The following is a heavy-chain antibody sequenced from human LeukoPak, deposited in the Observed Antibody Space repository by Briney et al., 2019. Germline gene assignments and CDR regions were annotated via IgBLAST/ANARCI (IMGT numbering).Heavy chain of an antibody. Sequence: PGGSLTLSCAGCGFTFSSYAMSWVRQAPGQGLEWVSVISDSGDYTSYADSVRGRFTISRDNSRNTLYLQMISLRPEDTAVYYCAKDTSIGKYCTNGVCSPFDYWGQGTLVTVSS. J-gene: IGHJ4*02. D-gene: IGHD2-8*01. CDR3: AKDTSIGKYCTNGVCSPFDY. CDR1: GFTFSSYA. CDR2: ISDSGDYT. V-gene: IGHV3-23*01.